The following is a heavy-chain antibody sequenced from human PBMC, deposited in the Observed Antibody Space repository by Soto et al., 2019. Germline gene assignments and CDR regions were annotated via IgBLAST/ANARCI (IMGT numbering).Heavy chain of an antibody. D-gene: IGHD6-13*01. CDR1: GGSISSGGYY. Sequence: KPSETLSLTCTVSGGSISSGGYYWSWIRQHPGKGLEWIGYIYYSGSTYYNPSLKSRVTISVDTSKNQFSLKLSSVTAADTAVYYCAREGTTAAGTTPILWGQGTLVTVSS. J-gene: IGHJ4*02. CDR3: AREGTTAAGTTPIL. V-gene: IGHV4-31*03. CDR2: IYYSGST.